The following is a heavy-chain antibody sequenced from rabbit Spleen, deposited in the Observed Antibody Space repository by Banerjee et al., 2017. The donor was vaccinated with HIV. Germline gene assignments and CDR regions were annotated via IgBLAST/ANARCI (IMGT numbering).Heavy chain of an antibody. J-gene: IGHJ6*01. CDR1: GFTLSSYW. CDR2: IDVASDIT. Sequence: QTLEESGGDLVKPGASLTLLCTASGFTLSSYWMCWVRQAPGKGPEWIACIDVASDITIYATWAKGRFIISKTSSTTVTLQMTSLTAADTATYFCARSTYGYDDYADLYYAAMDLWGPGTLVTVS. D-gene: IGHD6-1*01. V-gene: IGHV1S40*01. CDR3: ARSTYGYDDYADLYYAAMDL.